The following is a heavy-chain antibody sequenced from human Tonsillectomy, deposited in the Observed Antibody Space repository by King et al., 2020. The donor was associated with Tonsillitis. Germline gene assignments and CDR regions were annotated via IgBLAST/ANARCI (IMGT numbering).Heavy chain of an antibody. CDR3: ARISSGGDGYNYMGGAFDY. J-gene: IGHJ4*02. CDR1: GFSLSNARMG. Sequence: VTLKESGPVLVKPTETLTLTCTVSGFSLSNARMGVSWIRQPPGKALEWLAHIFSNDEKSYSTSLKSRLTISKDTSKSQVVLTMTNMDPVDTATYYCARISSGGDGYNYMGGAFDYWGQGTLVTVSS. D-gene: IGHD5-24*01. CDR2: IFSNDEK. V-gene: IGHV2-26*01.